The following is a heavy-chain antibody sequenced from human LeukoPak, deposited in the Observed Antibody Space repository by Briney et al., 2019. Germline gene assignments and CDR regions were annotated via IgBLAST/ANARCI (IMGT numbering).Heavy chain of an antibody. CDR3: ATIGVSGFYWDCAH. V-gene: IGHV1-2*02. Sequence: ASVKVSCTAFADLFNNIHLHWVRQAPGLGAQGLEWMGLVTPSSGCRRYSQRFQGRVARTSDPSTSTVCMELTRLTSDDHAIKFCATIGVSGFYWDCAHWGQGTQVTVSS. D-gene: IGHD3-3*01. J-gene: IGHJ4*02. CDR2: VTPSSGCR. CDR1: ADLFNNIH.